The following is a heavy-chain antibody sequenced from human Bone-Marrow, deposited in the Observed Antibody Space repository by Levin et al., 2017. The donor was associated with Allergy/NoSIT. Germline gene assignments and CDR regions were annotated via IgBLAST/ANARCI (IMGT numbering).Heavy chain of an antibody. CDR1: GFTFTNYV. D-gene: IGHD2-21*02. Sequence: GGSLRLSCAASGFTFTNYVMTWVRQAPGKGLEWVSSISGSAGRTYSADSVKGRFTISRDNSKNTLSLQMNNLRAEDTAVYYCAKDWQDEESCGGDCLGYWGQGTLVTVSS. CDR3: AKDWQDEESCGGDCLGY. V-gene: IGHV3-23*01. CDR2: ISGSAGRT. J-gene: IGHJ4*02.